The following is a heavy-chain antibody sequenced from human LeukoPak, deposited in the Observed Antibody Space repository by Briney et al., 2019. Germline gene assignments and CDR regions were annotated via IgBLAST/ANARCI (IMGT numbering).Heavy chain of an antibody. CDR2: ISYDGSNK. V-gene: IGHV3-30*18. D-gene: IGHD5-18*01. CDR1: GFTFSNYC. Sequence: GGSLRLSCAASGFTFSNYCMHWVRQAPGKGLEWVAVISYDGSNKYYADSVKGRFTISRDNSKNTLYLQMNSLRAEDTAVYYCAKALGYSYGTDYWGQRTLVTVSS. CDR3: AKALGYSYGTDY. J-gene: IGHJ4*02.